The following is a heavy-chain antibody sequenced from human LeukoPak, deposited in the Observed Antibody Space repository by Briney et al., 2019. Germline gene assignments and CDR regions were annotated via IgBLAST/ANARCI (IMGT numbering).Heavy chain of an antibody. CDR2: IYYSGST. V-gene: IGHV4-39*01. J-gene: IGHJ6*02. D-gene: IGHD6-19*01. CDR1: GGSISSSSYY. CDR3: ASSGWYGPFYYYCYGMDV. Sequence: PETLSLTCTVSGGSISSSSYYWGWIRQPPGKGLEWIGSIYYSGSTYYNPSLKSRVTISVDTSKNQFSLKLSSVTAADTAVYYCASSGWYGPFYYYCYGMDVWGQGTTVTVSS.